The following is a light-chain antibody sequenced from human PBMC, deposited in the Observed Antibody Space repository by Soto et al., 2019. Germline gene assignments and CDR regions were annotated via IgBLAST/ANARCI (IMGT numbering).Light chain of an antibody. CDR1: SSDVGAYNS. CDR2: KGT. J-gene: IGLJ3*02. Sequence: QSALAQPASVSGSPGQSITISCTGTSSDVGAYNSVSWYQQHPHKAPQVIIYKGTQRPSGVSNRFSGSKSGNTASLTISGLQAEDEADYYCCSYAGSSTVVFGGGTKLTVL. V-gene: IGLV2-23*01. CDR3: CSYAGSSTVV.